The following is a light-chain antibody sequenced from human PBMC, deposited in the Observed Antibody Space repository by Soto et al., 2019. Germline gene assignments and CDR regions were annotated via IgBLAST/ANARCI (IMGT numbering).Light chain of an antibody. CDR3: QQYDNLPSIT. V-gene: IGKV1-33*01. J-gene: IGKJ5*01. Sequence: DIQMTQSPSSLSASVGDRVTITCQASQDISNYLNWYQQKPGKAPKLLIYDASNLETGVPSRFSGSRSGTEFTFTISNLQPEDIATYYCQQYDNLPSITFGPGTRLEIK. CDR2: DAS. CDR1: QDISNY.